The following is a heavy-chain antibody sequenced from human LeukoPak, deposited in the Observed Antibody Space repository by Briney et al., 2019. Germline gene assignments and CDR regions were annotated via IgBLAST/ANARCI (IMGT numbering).Heavy chain of an antibody. CDR2: IYPGDSDT. Sequence: GESLQISCKGSGYSFTSYWIGWVRPMPGKGVEWMGIIYPGDSDTRYSPSFQGQVTISADKSISTAYLQWSSLKASDTAMYYCAREVAAPRGSFDYWGQGTLVTVSS. CDR3: AREVAAPRGSFDY. J-gene: IGHJ4*02. CDR1: GYSFTSYW. V-gene: IGHV5-51*01. D-gene: IGHD6-6*01.